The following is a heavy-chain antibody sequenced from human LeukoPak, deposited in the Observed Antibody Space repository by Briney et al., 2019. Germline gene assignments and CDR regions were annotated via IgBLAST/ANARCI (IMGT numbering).Heavy chain of an antibody. CDR2: IRSKANSYAT. J-gene: IGHJ5*02. Sequence: PGGSLRLSCAASGFTFSGSAMHWVRQASGKGLEWVGRIRSKANSYATAYAASVKGRLTISRDDSKNTAYLQMNSLRAEDTAVYYCDAVGLKEGPWGQGTLVTVSS. V-gene: IGHV3-73*01. D-gene: IGHD5/OR15-5a*01. CDR1: GFTFSGSA. CDR3: DAVGLKEGP.